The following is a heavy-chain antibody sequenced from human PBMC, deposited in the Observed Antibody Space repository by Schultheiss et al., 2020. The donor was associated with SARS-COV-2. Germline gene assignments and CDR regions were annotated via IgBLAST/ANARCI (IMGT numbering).Heavy chain of an antibody. CDR3: AKSQYQLLWGYYYGMDV. J-gene: IGHJ6*02. D-gene: IGHD2-2*01. CDR1: GFTFSSYS. Sequence: GGSLRLSCAASGFTFSSYSMNWVRQAPGKGLEWVSAISGSGGSTYYADSVKGRFTISRDNAKNSLYLQMNSLRAEDTAVYYCAKSQYQLLWGYYYGMDVWGQGTTVTVSS. V-gene: IGHV3-21*01. CDR2: ISGSGGST.